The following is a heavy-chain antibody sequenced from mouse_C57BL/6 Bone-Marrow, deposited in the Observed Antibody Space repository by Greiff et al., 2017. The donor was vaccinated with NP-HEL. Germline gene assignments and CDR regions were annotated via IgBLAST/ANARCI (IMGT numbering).Heavy chain of an antibody. CDR1: GFTFTDYY. CDR3: ARSIDYDSADDPFYAMDY. J-gene: IGHJ4*01. D-gene: IGHD2-4*01. CDR2: IRNKANGYTT. Sequence: EVRLVESGGGLVQPGGSLSLSCAASGFTFTDYYMSWVRQPPGKALEWLGFIRNKANGYTTEYSVSVKGRFTISRDTSQSILYLQMNALRAEDSATYYCARSIDYDSADDPFYAMDYCGQGTSVTVSS. V-gene: IGHV7-3*01.